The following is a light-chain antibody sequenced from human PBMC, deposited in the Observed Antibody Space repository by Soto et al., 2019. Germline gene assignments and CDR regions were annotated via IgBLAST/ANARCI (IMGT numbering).Light chain of an antibody. V-gene: IGKV1-9*01. J-gene: IGKJ1*01. CDR3: QQFNSYPPT. Sequence: DIQLTQSPSFLSASVGDRVIITCRASQGIGSFLAWYQQKPGKAPRLLIYSASTLQSGVSLRFSGSGSGTEFTLTISSLQSEDFATYYCQQFNSYPPTFGQGTKVEIK. CDR1: QGIGSF. CDR2: SAS.